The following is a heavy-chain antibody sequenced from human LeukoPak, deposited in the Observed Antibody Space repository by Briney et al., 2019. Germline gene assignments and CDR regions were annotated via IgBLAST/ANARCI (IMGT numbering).Heavy chain of an antibody. Sequence: PGGSLRLSCAASGFTFSIYWMSWVRQAPGKGLEWVGNIKQDGSEKYYVDSVKGRFTISRDNAKNSLYLQMNSLRAEDTAVYYCARDLDNRDVIDYWGQGTLVTVSS. J-gene: IGHJ4*02. CDR3: ARDLDNRDVIDY. CDR2: IKQDGSEK. D-gene: IGHD4-17*01. V-gene: IGHV3-7*01. CDR1: GFTFSIYW.